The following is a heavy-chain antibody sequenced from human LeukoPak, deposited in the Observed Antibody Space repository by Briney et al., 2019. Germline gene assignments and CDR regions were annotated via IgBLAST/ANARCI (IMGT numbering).Heavy chain of an antibody. CDR3: AKGVSASLWGSYHPT. CDR2: ISGSGGST. J-gene: IGHJ5*02. Sequence: PGGSLRLSCAASGFTFSSYAMSWVRQAPGKGLEWVSAISGSGGSTYYADSVKGRFTISRDNSKNTLYLQMNSLRAEDTAVYYCAKGVSASLWGSYHPTWGQGTLVTVSS. V-gene: IGHV3-23*01. D-gene: IGHD3-16*01. CDR1: GFTFSSYA.